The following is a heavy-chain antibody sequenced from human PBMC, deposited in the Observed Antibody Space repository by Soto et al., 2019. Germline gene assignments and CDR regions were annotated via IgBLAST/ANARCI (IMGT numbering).Heavy chain of an antibody. J-gene: IGHJ4*02. Sequence: GGSLRLSCAASGFTFSSYGMHWVRQAPGKGLEWVAVISYDGSNKYYADSVKGRFTISRDNSKNTLYLQMNSLRAEDTAVYYCANLYYDSSGYPNVLIDYWGQGTLVTVSS. CDR3: ANLYYDSSGYPNVLIDY. CDR1: GFTFSSYG. V-gene: IGHV3-30*18. D-gene: IGHD3-22*01. CDR2: ISYDGSNK.